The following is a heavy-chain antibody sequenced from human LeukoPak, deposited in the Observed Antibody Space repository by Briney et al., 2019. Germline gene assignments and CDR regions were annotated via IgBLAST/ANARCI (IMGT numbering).Heavy chain of an antibody. D-gene: IGHD6-19*01. J-gene: IGHJ4*02. V-gene: IGHV3-48*01. CDR1: GFTFSSYG. CDR2: ISPSSSTI. CDR3: AREHTPFGSGCTAAY. Sequence: PGGSLRLSCAAPGFTFSSYGMNWVRQAPGKGLEWVSYISPSSSTIYYADSGKGRFTISRDNAKNSLYLQMNSLRAEDTAVYYCAREHTPFGSGCTAAYWGQGTPVTVSS.